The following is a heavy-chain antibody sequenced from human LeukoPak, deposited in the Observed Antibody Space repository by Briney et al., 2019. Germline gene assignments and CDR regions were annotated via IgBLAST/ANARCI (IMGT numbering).Heavy chain of an antibody. V-gene: IGHV4-39*01. J-gene: IGHJ3*01. D-gene: IGHD2-8*01. CDR1: GGSISSRSYY. Sequence: SETLSLTCTVSGGSISSRSYYWGWIRQPPGKGLEWIGSIYYSGSTCYNPSLKSRVTISVDTSKNQFSLKLSSVTAADTAVYYCAAYCTNGVCYTGGTWGQGTMVTVSS. CDR3: AAYCTNGVCYTGGT. CDR2: IYYSGST.